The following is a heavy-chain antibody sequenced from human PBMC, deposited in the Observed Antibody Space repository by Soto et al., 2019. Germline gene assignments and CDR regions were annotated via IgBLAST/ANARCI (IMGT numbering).Heavy chain of an antibody. V-gene: IGHV3-23*01. Sequence: EVQRLESGGGLVQPGGSLRLSCAASGFIFSSFAMSWFRQAPGKGLEWVSTISSSGGSTYYADSVKGRFTISRDSSKNTLYLQMNSLRAEDTAVYYCEKAKGQWLVLVDSWGQGTLVTVSS. CDR1: GFIFSSFA. CDR3: EKAKGQWLVLVDS. J-gene: IGHJ4*02. D-gene: IGHD6-19*01. CDR2: ISSSGGST.